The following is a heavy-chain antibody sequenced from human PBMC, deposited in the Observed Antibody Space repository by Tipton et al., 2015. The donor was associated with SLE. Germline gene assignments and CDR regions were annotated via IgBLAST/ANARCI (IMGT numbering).Heavy chain of an antibody. Sequence: TLSLTCTVSGGSISSYYWSWIRQPAGKGLEWIGRIYTSGSTNYNPSLKSRVTMSVDTSKNQFSLKLSSVTAADTAVYYCARDLKDYDFWSGLGFDPWGQGTLVTVSS. CDR3: ARDLKDYDFWSGLGFDP. CDR2: IYTSGST. D-gene: IGHD3-3*01. J-gene: IGHJ5*02. CDR1: GGSISSYY. V-gene: IGHV4-4*07.